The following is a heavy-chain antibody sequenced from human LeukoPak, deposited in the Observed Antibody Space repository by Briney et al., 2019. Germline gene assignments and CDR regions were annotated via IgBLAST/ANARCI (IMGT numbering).Heavy chain of an antibody. CDR3: ARDKCSGGSCYPIDY. V-gene: IGHV1-46*01. J-gene: IGHJ4*02. CDR1: GYTFTSYY. D-gene: IGHD2-15*01. Sequence: ASVKVSCKASGYTFTSYYMYWVRQAPGQGLEWMGIINPSGGSTSYAQKFQGRVAMTRDTSTSTVYMELSSLRSEDTAVYYCARDKCSGGSCYPIDYWGQGTLATVSP. CDR2: INPSGGST.